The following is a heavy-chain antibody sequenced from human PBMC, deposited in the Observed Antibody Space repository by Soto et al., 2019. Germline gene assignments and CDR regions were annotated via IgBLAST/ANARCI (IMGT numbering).Heavy chain of an antibody. CDR1: GSYITSGDYH. CDR2: ISHSETT. V-gene: IGHV4-30-4*01. J-gene: IGHJ4*02. D-gene: IGHD3-10*01. CDR3: ARDLRFVDLHYYFDS. Sequence: PSETLSLTCSVSGSYITSGDYHWTWTRQAPGKGLEWIGYISHSETTYYSPALKNRIIISSDFSMNQFSLRLNSVTAADTAIYYCARDLRFVDLHYYFDSWGQGTLVTVSS.